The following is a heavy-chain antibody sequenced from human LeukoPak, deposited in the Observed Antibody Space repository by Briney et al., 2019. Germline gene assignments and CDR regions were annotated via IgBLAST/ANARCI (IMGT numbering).Heavy chain of an antibody. CDR3: ARTPGKAVRGVIPYYYYYYMDV. Sequence: GSLRLSCAASGFTFSDYYMSWIRPAPGKGLEWVSYISSSGSTIYYADSVKGRFTISRDNAKNSLYLQMNSLRAEDTAVYYCARTPGKAVRGVIPYYYYYYMDVWGKGTTVTISS. CDR2: ISSSGSTI. J-gene: IGHJ6*03. D-gene: IGHD3-10*01. CDR1: GFTFSDYY. V-gene: IGHV3-11*01.